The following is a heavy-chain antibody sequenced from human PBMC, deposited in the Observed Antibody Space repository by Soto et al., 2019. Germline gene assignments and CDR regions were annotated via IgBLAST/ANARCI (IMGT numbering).Heavy chain of an antibody. Sequence: QVQLQESGPGLVKPSETLSLTCTVSGGSINSYYWNWIRQPPGKGLEWIGYIYYSGSTNYNPSLQSRVTISVDTSKNQFSLKLSSVTAADTAMYYCAKNDDDGSYYHGMDVWGQGTTVTVSS. CDR3: AKNDDDGSYYHGMDV. D-gene: IGHD4-17*01. V-gene: IGHV4-59*01. CDR2: IYYSGST. J-gene: IGHJ6*02. CDR1: GGSINSYY.